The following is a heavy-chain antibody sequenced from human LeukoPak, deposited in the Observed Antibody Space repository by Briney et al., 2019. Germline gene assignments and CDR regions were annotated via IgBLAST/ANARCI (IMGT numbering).Heavy chain of an antibody. V-gene: IGHV1-18*01. CDR3: ARAPPYYGDFRGLFDY. D-gene: IGHD4-17*01. CDR2: ISASTGNT. CDR1: GYTFSNYG. Sequence: ASVKVSCKASGYTFSNYGITWVRQAPGQGLEWMGWISASTGNTNNAQKFQGRLTMTTDTSTGTAYMDLRSLRSDDTAAYYCARAPPYYGDFRGLFDYWGQGTLVTVSS. J-gene: IGHJ4*02.